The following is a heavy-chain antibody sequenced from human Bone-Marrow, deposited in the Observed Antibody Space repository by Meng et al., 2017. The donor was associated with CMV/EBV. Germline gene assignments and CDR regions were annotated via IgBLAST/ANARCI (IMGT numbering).Heavy chain of an antibody. V-gene: IGHV3-66*02. CDR2: IYSGGST. Sequence: GGSLRLSCAASGFTVSSNYMSWVRQAPGKGLEWVSVIYSGGSTYYADSVKGRFTISRDNSKNTLYLQMNSLRAEDTAVYYCARDGFLEWLGVRYFDYWVQGTLVTFSS. J-gene: IGHJ4*02. CDR1: GFTVSSNY. D-gene: IGHD3-3*01. CDR3: ARDGFLEWLGVRYFDY.